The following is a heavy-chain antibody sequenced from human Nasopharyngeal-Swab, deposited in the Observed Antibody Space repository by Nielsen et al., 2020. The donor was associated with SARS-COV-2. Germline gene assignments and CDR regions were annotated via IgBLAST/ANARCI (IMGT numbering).Heavy chain of an antibody. D-gene: IGHD3-16*02. J-gene: IGHJ4*02. CDR1: GYTFTNYG. V-gene: IGHV1-18*04. CDR3: ARDLDYVWGSYPSPCDY. Sequence: ASVKVSCKASGYTFTNYGISWVRQAPGQGLEWMGWISAYNGNTNYAQKLQGRVTMTTDTSTSTAYMELRSLRSDDTAVYYCARDLDYVWGSYPSPCDYWGQGTLVTVSS. CDR2: ISAYNGNT.